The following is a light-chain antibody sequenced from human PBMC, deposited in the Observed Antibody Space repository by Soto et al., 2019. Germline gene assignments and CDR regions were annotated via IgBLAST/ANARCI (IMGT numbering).Light chain of an antibody. CDR1: QNIVSNY. J-gene: IGKJ2*01. V-gene: IGKV3-20*01. CDR2: GVS. CDR3: QHYGSSPHT. Sequence: EIVLTQSPGTLSLSPGEGVTLSCRARQNIVSNYLAWYRQKPGQAPRLLIYGVSSRATGVPDRFRGSGSGTDFTLSISRLEPEDFAIYYCQHYGSSPHTFGQGTKLEIK.